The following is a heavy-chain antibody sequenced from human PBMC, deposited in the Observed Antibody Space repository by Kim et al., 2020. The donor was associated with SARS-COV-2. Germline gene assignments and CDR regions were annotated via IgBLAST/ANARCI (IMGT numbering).Heavy chain of an antibody. Sequence: ASVKVSCKASGYTFTSYAMNWVRQAPGQGLEWMGWINTNTGNPTYAQGFTGRFVFSLDTSVSTAYLQISSLKAEDTAVYYCAREGAGVLLYSSSWYGFDYWGQGTLVTVSS. CDR3: AREGAGVLLYSSSWYGFDY. CDR2: INTNTGNP. CDR1: GYTFTSYA. J-gene: IGHJ4*02. D-gene: IGHD6-13*01. V-gene: IGHV7-4-1*02.